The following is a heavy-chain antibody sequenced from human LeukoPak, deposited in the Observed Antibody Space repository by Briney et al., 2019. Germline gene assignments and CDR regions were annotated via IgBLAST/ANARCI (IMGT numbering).Heavy chain of an antibody. J-gene: IGHJ6*03. V-gene: IGHV1-69*05. CDR2: IIPIFGTA. Sequence: SVKVSCKASGGTFSSYAISWVRQAPGQGLEWMGRIIPIFGTANYAQKFQGRVTITTDESTSTAYKELSSLRSEDTAVYYCARDQSSSTSRSGGSSPDYYMDVWGKETKVTVSS. D-gene: IGHD2-2*01. CDR1: GGTFSSYA. CDR3: ARDQSSSTSRSGGSSPDYYMDV.